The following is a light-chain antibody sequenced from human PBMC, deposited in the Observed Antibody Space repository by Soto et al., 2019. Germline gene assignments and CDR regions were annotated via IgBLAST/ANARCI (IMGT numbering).Light chain of an antibody. CDR1: SSEVGCYNF. J-gene: IGLJ1*01. V-gene: IGLV2-14*01. CDR3: SSHTAYSTRV. CDR2: EVT. Sequence: QSVLTQPASVSGSPGQSIAISCTGTSSEVGCYNFVSWYQQHPGEATKLIIHEVTNRPSGVSDRFSGSKSGNTASLIISGLRADDEADYYRSSHTAYSTRVFGSGTKVTV.